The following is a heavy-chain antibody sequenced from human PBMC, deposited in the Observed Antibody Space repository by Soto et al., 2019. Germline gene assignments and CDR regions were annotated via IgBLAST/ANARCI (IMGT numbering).Heavy chain of an antibody. CDR1: GFTFSSYW. D-gene: IGHD5-12*01. J-gene: IGHJ6*03. CDR2: IKQDGSEK. V-gene: IGHV3-7*01. Sequence: GGSLRLSCAASGFTFSSYWMSWVRQAPGKGLEWVANIKQDGSEKYYVDSVKGRFTISRDNAKNSLYLQMNSLRAEDTAVYYCARDADVDIVAPGQYYYYYYMDVWGKGTTVTVSS. CDR3: ARDADVDIVAPGQYYYYYYMDV.